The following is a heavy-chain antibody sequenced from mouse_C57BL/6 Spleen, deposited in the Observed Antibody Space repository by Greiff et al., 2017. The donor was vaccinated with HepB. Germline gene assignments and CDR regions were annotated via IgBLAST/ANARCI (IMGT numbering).Heavy chain of an antibody. J-gene: IGHJ2*01. D-gene: IGHD2-5*01. Sequence: EVQVVESGGGLVKPGGSLKLSCAASGFTFSDYGMHWVRQAPEKGLEWVAYISSGSSTIYYADTVKGRFTIFRDNAKNTLFLQMTSLRSEDTAMYYCAKERDSNFDYWGQGTTLTVAS. CDR2: ISSGSSTI. CDR3: AKERDSNFDY. V-gene: IGHV5-17*01. CDR1: GFTFSDYG.